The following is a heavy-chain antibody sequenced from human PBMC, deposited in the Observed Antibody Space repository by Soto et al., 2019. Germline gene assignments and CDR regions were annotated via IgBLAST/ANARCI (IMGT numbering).Heavy chain of an antibody. V-gene: IGHV2-5*02. CDR2: IYWDDDK. D-gene: IGHD1-1*01. CDR3: ARTYHATGTTFDY. CDR1: EFSLSSTGVG. J-gene: IGHJ4*02. Sequence: QITLKESGPTLVKPTQTLTLTCTVSEFSLSSTGVGVGWIRQPPGKALEWLALIYWDDDKRYSPSLTSRLAITKDTPNKQVVLTTTNMDPVDTGTYYCARTYHATGTTFDYWGQGTLVTVSS.